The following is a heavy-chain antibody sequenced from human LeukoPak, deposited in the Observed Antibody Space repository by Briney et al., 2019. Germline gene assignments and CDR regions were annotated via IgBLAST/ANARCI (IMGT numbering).Heavy chain of an antibody. V-gene: IGHV4-39*07. CDR1: GDSMNSSSFY. CDR2: IYISGST. CDR3: ARDRGTWNDDGFDY. J-gene: IGHJ4*02. Sequence: SPSETLSLTCTVSGDSMNSSSFYWGWIRQPPGKGLEWIGRIYISGSTNYNPSLKSRVTMSVDTSKNQFSLKLSSVTAADTAVYYCARDRGTWNDDGFDYWGQGTLVTVSS. D-gene: IGHD1-1*01.